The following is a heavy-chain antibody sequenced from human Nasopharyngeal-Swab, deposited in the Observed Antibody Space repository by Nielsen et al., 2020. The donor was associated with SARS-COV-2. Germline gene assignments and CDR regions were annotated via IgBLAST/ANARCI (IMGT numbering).Heavy chain of an antibody. V-gene: IGHV3-74*01. CDR2: INLDGSTT. CDR1: GFTFSNYW. CDR3: ASGPRGSYLQFDN. Sequence: GGSLRLSCAASGFTFSNYWMHWVRQAPGKGLVWVSRINLDGSTTSYADSVRGRFTISRDNAKNTLYLQMNSLRAEDTAVYYCASGPRGSYLQFDNWGQGTLVTVSP. D-gene: IGHD1-26*01. J-gene: IGHJ4*02.